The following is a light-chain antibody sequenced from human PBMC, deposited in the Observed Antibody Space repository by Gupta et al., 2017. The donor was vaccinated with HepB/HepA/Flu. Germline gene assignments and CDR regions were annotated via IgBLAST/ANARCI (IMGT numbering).Light chain of an antibody. CDR2: WAS. J-gene: IGKJ1*01. Sequence: DIVMTQSPDSLAVSLGERATINCKSSQSVLYKSNNNNYLAWYQQKPGQPPKLLIYWASTRESGVTDRFSGSGSGTDFTLTTTRLQAEDVAVYYWQQDYTTWTFGQGTKVEIK. V-gene: IGKV4-1*01. CDR1: QSVLYKSNNNNY. CDR3: QQDYTTWT.